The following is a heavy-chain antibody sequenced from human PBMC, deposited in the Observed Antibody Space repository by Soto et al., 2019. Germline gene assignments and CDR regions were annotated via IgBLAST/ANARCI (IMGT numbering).Heavy chain of an antibody. V-gene: IGHV3-23*01. Sequence: EVQLLESGGGLVQPGGSLRLSCAASGFTFSSYAMSWVRQAPGKGLEWVSAISGSGGSTYYADSVKGRFTISRDNSKKTLYLQMNSLRAEDTAVYYRAKDYDDYIWGSYRYTGDYWGQGTLVTGSS. CDR3: AKDYDDYIWGSYRYTGDY. CDR1: GFTFSSYA. J-gene: IGHJ4*02. CDR2: ISGSGGST. D-gene: IGHD3-16*02.